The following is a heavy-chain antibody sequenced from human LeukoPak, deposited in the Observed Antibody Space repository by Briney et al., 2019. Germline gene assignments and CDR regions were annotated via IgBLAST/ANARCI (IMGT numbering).Heavy chain of an antibody. J-gene: IGHJ4*02. CDR3: TTDASPYCTNGVCYTGGNFDY. CDR2: ILRKTEVGNP. Sequence: VGSLRLSCAASGFTFTNVWMSWVRQAPGKGLEWVGRILRKTEVGNPDYTAPVRGRFTTSRGDSKNALYLQMNNLKTEDTAVYYCTTDASPYCTNGVCYTGGNFDYWGQGTLVTVSS. V-gene: IGHV3-15*01. D-gene: IGHD2-8*01. CDR1: GFTFTNVW.